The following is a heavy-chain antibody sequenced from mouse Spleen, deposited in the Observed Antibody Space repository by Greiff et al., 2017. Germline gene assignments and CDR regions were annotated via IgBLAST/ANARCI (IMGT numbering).Heavy chain of an antibody. CDR1: GYAFTNYL. CDR2: INPGSGGT. V-gene: IGHV1-54*01. Sequence: QVTLKVSGAELVRPGTSVKVSCKASGYAFTNYLIEWVKQRPGQGLEWIGVINPGSGGTNYNEKFKGKATLTADKSSSTAYMQLSSLTSEDSAVYFCARGYGNYLYAMDYWGQGTSVTVSS. CDR3: ARGYGNYLYAMDY. D-gene: IGHD2-1*01. J-gene: IGHJ4*01.